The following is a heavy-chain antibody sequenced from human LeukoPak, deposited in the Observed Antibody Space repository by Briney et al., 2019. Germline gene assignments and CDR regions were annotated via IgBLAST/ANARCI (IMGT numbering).Heavy chain of an antibody. D-gene: IGHD1-26*01. CDR3: ARQNTPHGNFDY. V-gene: IGHV3-13*01. Sequence: GGSLRLSCAASGFTLSSYAMHWVRQPAGKGLEWVSATGTAGDTFYPDSVKGRFTISRENAKKSLFLQMNSLRAEDTAVYYCARQNTPHGNFDYWGQGTLVTVSS. J-gene: IGHJ4*02. CDR2: TGTAGDT. CDR1: GFTLSSYA.